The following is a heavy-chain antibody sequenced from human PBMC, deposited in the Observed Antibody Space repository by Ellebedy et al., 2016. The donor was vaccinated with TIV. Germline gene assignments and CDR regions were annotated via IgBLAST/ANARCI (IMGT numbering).Heavy chain of an antibody. V-gene: IGHV4-59*08. Sequence: MPSETLSLTCTVSGGPISSYYWSWIRQPPGKGLEWIGYIYYRGSTNYNPSLKSPVTISVDTSKNQSCLKLSHVTAADTAVYYCARHGMGSYNYYVIDVWGQGTTVTVSS. CDR3: ARHGMGSYNYYVIDV. CDR2: IYYRGST. CDR1: GGPISSYY. J-gene: IGHJ6*02. D-gene: IGHD1-26*01.